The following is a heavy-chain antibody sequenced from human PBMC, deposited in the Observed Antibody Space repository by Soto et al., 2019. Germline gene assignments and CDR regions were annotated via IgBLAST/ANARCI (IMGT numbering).Heavy chain of an antibody. CDR3: ASGRGCFDY. Sequence: QLQLQESGPGLVKPSETLSLTCTVSGDSISSSSYYWGWIRQPPGKGLEWIGSIYYSGNTYQNPSLKSRVTISVDTSKKQFSLKLSSVTAADTAVYYCASGRGCFDYWGQGTLVMVSS. CDR1: GDSISSSSYY. D-gene: IGHD1-26*01. V-gene: IGHV4-39*01. CDR2: IYYSGNT. J-gene: IGHJ4*02.